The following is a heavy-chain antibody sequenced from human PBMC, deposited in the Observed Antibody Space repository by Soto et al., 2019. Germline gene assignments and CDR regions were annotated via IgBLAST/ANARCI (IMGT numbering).Heavy chain of an antibody. CDR2: IIPIFGTA. Sequence: GASVKVSCKASGGTFSSYAISWVRQAPGQGLEWMGGIIPIFGTANYAQKFQGRVTITADESTSTAYMELSSLRSEDTAVYYCATEMATIFVRAFDIWGQGTMVTV. V-gene: IGHV1-69*13. CDR1: GGTFSSYA. J-gene: IGHJ3*02. CDR3: ATEMATIFVRAFDI. D-gene: IGHD3-3*01.